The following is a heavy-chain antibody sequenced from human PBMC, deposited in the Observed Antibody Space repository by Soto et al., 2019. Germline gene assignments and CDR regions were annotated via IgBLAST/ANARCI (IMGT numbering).Heavy chain of an antibody. Sequence: GASVKVSCKASGYTFTSYDINWVRQATGQGLEWMGWMNPNSGNTGYAQRFQGRVTMTRNTSISTAYMELSSLRSEDTAVYYCARGDDYGDYDRSDAFDIWGQGTMVTVSS. CDR1: GYTFTSYD. V-gene: IGHV1-8*01. CDR3: ARGDDYGDYDRSDAFDI. D-gene: IGHD4-17*01. CDR2: MNPNSGNT. J-gene: IGHJ3*02.